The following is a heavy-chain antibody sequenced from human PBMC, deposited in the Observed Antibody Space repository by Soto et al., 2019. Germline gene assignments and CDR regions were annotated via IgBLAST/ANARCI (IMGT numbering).Heavy chain of an antibody. CDR2: VIPIFGTT. J-gene: IGHJ3*02. CDR1: GGTFRNYA. V-gene: IGHV1-69*01. Sequence: QVQLVQSGAEVTKPGSSVKVSCKASGGTFRNYAFSWVRQAPGQGLEWMGEVIPIFGTTPYAQKFQGRVTITADESTNTSYMELSSLRSEDTAVYYCARRFIHNNGGKHDSFDIWGQGTMVTVSS. CDR3: ARRFIHNNGGKHDSFDI. D-gene: IGHD2-15*01.